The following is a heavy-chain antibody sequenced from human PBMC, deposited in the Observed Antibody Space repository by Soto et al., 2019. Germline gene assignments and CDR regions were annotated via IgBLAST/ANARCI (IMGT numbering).Heavy chain of an antibody. Sequence: QVQLVQSGAEVKKPGASVKVSCKASGITFSTYAIHWVRQAPGQRLEWMGWINAGNGNTRYSQKFQGRDTLTRDTSASTAYMDLSSLRSEDTAIYYCARAISGYVTWGQGTLVTVSS. J-gene: IGHJ5*02. CDR2: INAGNGNT. V-gene: IGHV1-3*01. CDR1: GITFSTYA. CDR3: ARAISGYVT. D-gene: IGHD5-12*01.